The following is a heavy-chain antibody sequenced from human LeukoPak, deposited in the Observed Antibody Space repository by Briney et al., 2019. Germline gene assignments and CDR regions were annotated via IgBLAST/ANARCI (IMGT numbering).Heavy chain of an antibody. CDR2: ISSSGSTI. Sequence: GGSLRLSCAASGFTFSSYEMNWVRQAPGKGLEWVSYISSSGSTIYYADSVKGRFTISRDNAKNSLYLQMNSLRAEDTAVYYCARGGFGLDALDIWGQGTMVTVSS. CDR1: GFTFSSYE. CDR3: ARGGFGLDALDI. J-gene: IGHJ3*02. D-gene: IGHD3-10*01. V-gene: IGHV3-48*03.